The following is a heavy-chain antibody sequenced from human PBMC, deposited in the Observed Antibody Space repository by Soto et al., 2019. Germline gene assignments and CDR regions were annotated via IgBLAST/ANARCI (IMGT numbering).Heavy chain of an antibody. Sequence: EVQLVQSGAEVKKPGESLKISCKGSGYSFTSYWIGWVRQMPGKGLEWMGIIYPGDSDTRYSPSFQGQVTISADKSISTAYLQWSSLKASDTSMYYGARHDPDCSSTSCRHCWFDPWGQGTLVTVSS. CDR2: IYPGDSDT. CDR3: ARHDPDCSSTSCRHCWFDP. CDR1: GYSFTSYW. J-gene: IGHJ5*02. D-gene: IGHD2-2*01. V-gene: IGHV5-51*01.